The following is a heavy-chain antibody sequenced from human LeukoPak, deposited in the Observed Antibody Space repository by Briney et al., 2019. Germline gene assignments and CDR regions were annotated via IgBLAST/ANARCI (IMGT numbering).Heavy chain of an antibody. Sequence: SETLSLTCTVSGVSISSYYWSWIRQTPGKGLEWIGYIYYSGSTNYNPSLKSRVTISVDTSKNQFSLKLSSATAADTAVYYCARGVWFGELRSYYFDYWGQGTLVTVSS. CDR1: GVSISSYY. V-gene: IGHV4-59*01. CDR3: ARGVWFGELRSYYFDY. J-gene: IGHJ4*02. CDR2: IYYSGST. D-gene: IGHD3-10*01.